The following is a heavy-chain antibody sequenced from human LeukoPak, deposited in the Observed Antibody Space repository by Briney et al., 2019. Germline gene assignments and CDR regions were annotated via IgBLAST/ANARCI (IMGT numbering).Heavy chain of an antibody. Sequence: PSEILSLTCTVSGYYISDGYYWGWIRQPPGKRLEWIGSFYHSGSTYYNPSLKSRVTISVDTSKNQFSLKLSSVTAADTAVYYCARDPTGYCSSASCYTAYWGQGTPVTVSS. V-gene: IGHV4-38-2*02. D-gene: IGHD2-2*02. J-gene: IGHJ4*02. CDR1: GYYISDGYY. CDR2: FYHSGST. CDR3: ARDPTGYCSSASCYTAY.